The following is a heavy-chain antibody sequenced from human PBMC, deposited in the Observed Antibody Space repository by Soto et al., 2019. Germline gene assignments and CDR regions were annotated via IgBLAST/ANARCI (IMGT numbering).Heavy chain of an antibody. CDR1: GGAFSDYH. CDR3: ARGRGPTRRSQPYFDH. J-gene: IGHJ4*02. V-gene: IGHV4-34*02. Sequence: QVQFQHWCAGLLEPSETVSLTCAVNGGAFSDYHWTWIRQAPGNGLEWIGEVNHFGTTKYNPSLQSRVTISVDTSKNLFSLNLTSVTAADTALYYCARGRGPTRRSQPYFDHWGQGALVSVSS. D-gene: IGHD2-2*01. CDR2: VNHFGTT.